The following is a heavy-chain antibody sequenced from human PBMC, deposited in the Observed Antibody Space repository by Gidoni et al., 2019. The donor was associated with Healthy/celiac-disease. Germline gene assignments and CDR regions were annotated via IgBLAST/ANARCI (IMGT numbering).Heavy chain of an antibody. J-gene: IGHJ4*02. V-gene: IGHV3-15*01. D-gene: IGHD3-22*01. Sequence: ELQLLESGGGLVKPGGSLRLSCAASAFTFSNAWMSWVRQAPGKGLAWVGRIKSKNEGGTKDYAAPVKGRFTIARDESKNTLDLQMNSLKTEETAVYDCTTEESSGIIHHDYWGQGTLVTVSS. CDR1: AFTFSNAW. CDR2: IKSKNEGGTK. CDR3: TTEESSGIIHHDY.